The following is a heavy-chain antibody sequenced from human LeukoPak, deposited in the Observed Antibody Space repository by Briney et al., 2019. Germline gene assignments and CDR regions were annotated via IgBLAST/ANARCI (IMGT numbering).Heavy chain of an antibody. CDR1: GFTFSSYA. CDR3: AKVPDIVVVPATNYFDY. CDR2: ISGSGGST. Sequence: TGGSLRLSCAASGFTFSSYAMSWVRQAPGKGLEWVSAISGSGGSTYYADSVKGRFTISRDNSKNTLYLQMNSLRAEDTAVYYCAKVPDIVVVPATNYFDYWGQGTLVTVSS. J-gene: IGHJ4*02. D-gene: IGHD2-2*01. V-gene: IGHV3-23*01.